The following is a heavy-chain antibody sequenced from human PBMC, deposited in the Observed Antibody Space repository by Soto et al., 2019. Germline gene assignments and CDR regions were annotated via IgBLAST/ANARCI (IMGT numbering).Heavy chain of an antibody. CDR1: RFSPRDSTVH. CDR2: IYMDDDT. D-gene: IGHD3-3*02. Sequence: GPTLVNPTQPLTLTCTFSRFSPRDSTVHVGWFRHPPGSTLEWLALIYMDDDTRFTPSLQNRLTVTTATSKNQVCLPTTNVDPEDTGTYFCVHRGDYHYRSGVYRRRFDYWGPGTLVTVSS. J-gene: IGHJ4*02. V-gene: IGHV2-5*02. CDR3: VHRGDYHYRSGVYRRRFDY.